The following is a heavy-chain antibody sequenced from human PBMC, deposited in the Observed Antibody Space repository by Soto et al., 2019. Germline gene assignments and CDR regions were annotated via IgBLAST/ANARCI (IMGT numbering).Heavy chain of an antibody. D-gene: IGHD4-17*01. CDR3: ARPYGDYPEAAYYGMDV. CDR1: GFTFSSYA. Sequence: GGSLRLSCAASGFTFSSYAMHWVRQAPGKGLEWVAVISYDGSNKYYADSVKGRFTISRDNSKNTLYLQMNSLRAEDTAVYYCARPYGDYPEAAYYGMDVWGQGTTVTVSS. V-gene: IGHV3-30-3*01. CDR2: ISYDGSNK. J-gene: IGHJ6*02.